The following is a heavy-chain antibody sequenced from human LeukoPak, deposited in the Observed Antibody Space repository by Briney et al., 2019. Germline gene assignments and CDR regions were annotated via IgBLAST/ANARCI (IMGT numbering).Heavy chain of an antibody. CDR2: ISSQI. J-gene: IGHJ4*02. CDR1: GFTFSSYA. Sequence: KPGGSLRLSCAASGFTFSSYAMSWVRQAPGKRLDWVSYISSQIYYADFVKGRFTISRDDAKNSLYLQMNSLRAEDTAIYCCARGQTKVRGVIEPFDYWGQGTLVTVSS. D-gene: IGHD3-10*01. V-gene: IGHV3-21*05. CDR3: ARGQTKVRGVIEPFDY.